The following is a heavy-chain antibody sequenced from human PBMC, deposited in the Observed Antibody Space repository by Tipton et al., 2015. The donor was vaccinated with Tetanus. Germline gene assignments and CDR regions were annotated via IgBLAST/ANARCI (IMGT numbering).Heavy chain of an antibody. CDR1: GGSISSYY. Sequence: LRLSCTVSGGSISSYYWSWIRQPPGKGLEWIGYIYYSGSTNYNPSLKSRVTISVDTSKNQFSLKLSSVTAADTAVYYCARTTVVTLFDYWGQGTLVTVSS. V-gene: IGHV4-59*01. D-gene: IGHD4-23*01. CDR2: IYYSGST. J-gene: IGHJ4*02. CDR3: ARTTVVTLFDY.